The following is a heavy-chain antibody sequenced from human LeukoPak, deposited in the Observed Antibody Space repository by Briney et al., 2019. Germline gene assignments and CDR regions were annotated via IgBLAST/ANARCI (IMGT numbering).Heavy chain of an antibody. J-gene: IGHJ4*02. Sequence: ASVKVSCKASGYTFTGYYMHWVRQAPGQGLEWMGWINPNSGNTGYAQKFQGRVTITRNTSISTAYMELSSLRSEDTAVYYCALIPSFQVVPADYWGQGTLVTVSS. D-gene: IGHD2-2*01. CDR1: GYTFTGYY. V-gene: IGHV1-8*03. CDR2: INPNSGNT. CDR3: ALIPSFQVVPADY.